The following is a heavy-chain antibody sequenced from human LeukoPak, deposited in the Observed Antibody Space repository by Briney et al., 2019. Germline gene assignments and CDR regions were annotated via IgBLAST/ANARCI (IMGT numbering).Heavy chain of an antibody. CDR3: ASRTLWFGESGVDY. CDR2: IYYSGST. J-gene: IGHJ4*02. Sequence: PSETLSLTCTVSGGSISSSSYYWGWIRQPPGKGLEWIGSIYYSGSTYYNPSLKSRVTISVDTSKNQFSLKLRSVTAADTAVYYCASRTLWFGESGVDYWGQGTLVTVSS. V-gene: IGHV4-39*01. D-gene: IGHD3-10*01. CDR1: GGSISSSSYY.